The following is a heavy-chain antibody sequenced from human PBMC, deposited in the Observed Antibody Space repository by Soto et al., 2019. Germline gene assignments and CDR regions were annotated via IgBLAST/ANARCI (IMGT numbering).Heavy chain of an antibody. Sequence: QVQLVQSGADVKKPGDSMRVSCKASAYTFTGYYIHWVRQAPGQGLEWMGWMNPKNSDTGHAPQFQGRVTMTRDTSSNAAYMDLRRLTSDDTAIYYCARDGPGAGNDDFDYWGQGALVTVSS. V-gene: IGHV1-2*02. D-gene: IGHD6-13*01. CDR2: MNPKNSDT. J-gene: IGHJ4*02. CDR3: ARDGPGAGNDDFDY. CDR1: AYTFTGYY.